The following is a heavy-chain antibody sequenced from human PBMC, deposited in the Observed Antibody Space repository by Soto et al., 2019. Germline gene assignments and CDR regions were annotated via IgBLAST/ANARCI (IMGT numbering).Heavy chain of an antibody. Sequence: EVQLLESGGDLVQPGGSLRLSCSASGFTFSSHDMIWVRQAPGKGLEWVSGVSGGGITSYADSEKGRFTISRDKSRNTLYLQMNSLRVEDTAVYYCVKGFWGDYWGQGTLVTVSS. J-gene: IGHJ4*02. V-gene: IGHV3-23*01. CDR3: VKGFWGDY. CDR1: GFTFSSHD. CDR2: VSGGGIT. D-gene: IGHD3-16*01.